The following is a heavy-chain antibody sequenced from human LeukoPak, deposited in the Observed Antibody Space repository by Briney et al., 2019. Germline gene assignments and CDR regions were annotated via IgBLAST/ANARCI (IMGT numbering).Heavy chain of an antibody. Sequence: QTRGSLRLSCAASGFTFSSYEMNWVRQAPGKGLEWVSYISSSGSTIYYADSVKGRFTISRDNAKNSLYLQMNSLRAEDTAVYYCARWDYDILTGYRTNDYWGQGTLVTVSS. J-gene: IGHJ4*02. V-gene: IGHV3-48*03. D-gene: IGHD3-9*01. CDR1: GFTFSSYE. CDR2: ISSSGSTI. CDR3: ARWDYDILTGYRTNDY.